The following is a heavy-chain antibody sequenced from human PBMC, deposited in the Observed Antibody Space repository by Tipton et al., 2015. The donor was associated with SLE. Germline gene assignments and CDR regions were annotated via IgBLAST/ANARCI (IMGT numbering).Heavy chain of an antibody. D-gene: IGHD3-10*01. CDR1: GGSISSSSYY. Sequence: TLSLTCTVSGGSISSSSYYWGWIRQPPGKGLEWIGRIYTSGSTNYNPSLKSRVTISVDTSKNQFSLKLSSVTAADTAVYYCARGTITMVKGALFDYWGQGTLVTVSS. J-gene: IGHJ4*02. V-gene: IGHV4-39*07. CDR2: IYTSGST. CDR3: ARGTITMVKGALFDY.